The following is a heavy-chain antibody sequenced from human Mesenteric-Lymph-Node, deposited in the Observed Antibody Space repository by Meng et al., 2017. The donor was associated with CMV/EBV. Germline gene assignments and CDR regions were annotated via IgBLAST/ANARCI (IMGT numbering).Heavy chain of an antibody. Sequence: GGSLRLSCAASGFTFTSYSMNWVRQAPGKGLEWVSSISSSSSYIYYADSVKGRFTISRDNAKNSLYLQMNSLRAEDTAVYYCAKDFSGLRDCWGQGTLVTVSS. D-gene: IGHD3-3*01. CDR2: ISSSSSYI. J-gene: IGHJ4*02. CDR3: AKDFSGLRDC. CDR1: GFTFTSYS. V-gene: IGHV3-21*01.